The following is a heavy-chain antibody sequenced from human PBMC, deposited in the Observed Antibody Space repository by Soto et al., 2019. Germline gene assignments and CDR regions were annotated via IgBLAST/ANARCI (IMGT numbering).Heavy chain of an antibody. CDR2: IFSNDEK. D-gene: IGHD6-13*01. Sequence: QVTLKESGPVLVNPTETLTLTCTVSGFSLSNARMGVSWIRQPPGKALEWLAHIFSNDEKSYSTSLKSRLTISKDTSKSQVVLTMTNMDPVDTATYYCARYSSSWYYGNNWFDPWGQGTLVTVSS. J-gene: IGHJ5*02. CDR1: GFSLSNARMG. CDR3: ARYSSSWYYGNNWFDP. V-gene: IGHV2-26*01.